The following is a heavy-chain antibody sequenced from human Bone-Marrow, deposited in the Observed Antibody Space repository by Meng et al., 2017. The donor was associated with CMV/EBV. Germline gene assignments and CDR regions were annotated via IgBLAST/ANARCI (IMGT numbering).Heavy chain of an antibody. CDR2: INHSGST. D-gene: IGHD1-26*01. CDR3: ARDYSGSYLLDY. Sequence: SETLSLTCAVYGGSFSGYYWSWIRQPPGKGLEWIGEINHSGSTNYNPSLKSRVTISVDTSKNQFSLKLSSVTAADTAVYYCARDYSGSYLLDYWGQGPLVTVFS. V-gene: IGHV4-34*01. J-gene: IGHJ4*02. CDR1: GGSFSGYY.